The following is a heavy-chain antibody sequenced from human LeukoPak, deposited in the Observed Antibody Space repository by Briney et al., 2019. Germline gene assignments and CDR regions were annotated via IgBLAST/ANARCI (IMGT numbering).Heavy chain of an antibody. CDR3: VRGLVTGDY. V-gene: IGHV3-7*01. CDR1: GFTLSSNW. D-gene: IGHD2-8*02. Sequence: GGSLRLSCAASGFTLSSNWMSWVRQAPGKGLEWVANIRQDGSGKNYVDSVKGRFTISRDNAKNSLYLQMNSLRVEDTAVYYCVRGLVTGDYWGQGILVTVSS. J-gene: IGHJ4*02. CDR2: IRQDGSGK.